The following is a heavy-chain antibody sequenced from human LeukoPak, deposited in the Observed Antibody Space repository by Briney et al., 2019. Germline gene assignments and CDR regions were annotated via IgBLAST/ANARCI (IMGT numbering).Heavy chain of an antibody. Sequence: GGSLRLSCAASGFTFSSYWMSWVRQAPGKGLEWVANIKQDGSEKCYVDSVKGRFTISRDNAETSLYLQMNSLGAEDTAVYYCARAYSSTWIYYFDYWGQGTLVTVSS. J-gene: IGHJ4*02. CDR2: IKQDGSEK. CDR1: GFTFSSYW. V-gene: IGHV3-7*01. D-gene: IGHD6-13*01. CDR3: ARAYSSTWIYYFDY.